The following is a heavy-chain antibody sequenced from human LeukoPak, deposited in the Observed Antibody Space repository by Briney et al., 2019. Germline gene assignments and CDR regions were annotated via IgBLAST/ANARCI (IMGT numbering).Heavy chain of an antibody. D-gene: IGHD1-26*01. CDR3: ARESGAFSPFGF. CDR2: VHLSGAS. Sequence: SETLSLTCAVSGGSILTTNWWSWVRQPPGKGLEWIGEVHLSGASNYNPSLKSRVSMSIDKSRNQLSLELTSVTAADTAIYYCARESGAFSPFGFWGQGTLVTVSS. J-gene: IGHJ4*02. CDR1: GGSILTTNW. V-gene: IGHV4-4*02.